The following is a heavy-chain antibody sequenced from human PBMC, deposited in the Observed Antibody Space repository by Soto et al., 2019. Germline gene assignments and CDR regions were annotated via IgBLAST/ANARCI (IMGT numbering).Heavy chain of an antibody. Sequence: GGSLRLSCAASGFSFSTHNMNWVRQAPGKGLEWVSLIGSGGGTIYYADSVKGRFTISRDNAKMSLYLQMNSLRDEDTAVYYCARDSAATPTYYYDMDVWGQGTTVTVSS. CDR1: GFSFSTHN. J-gene: IGHJ6*02. D-gene: IGHD2-15*01. V-gene: IGHV3-48*02. CDR2: IGSGGGTI. CDR3: ARDSAATPTYYYDMDV.